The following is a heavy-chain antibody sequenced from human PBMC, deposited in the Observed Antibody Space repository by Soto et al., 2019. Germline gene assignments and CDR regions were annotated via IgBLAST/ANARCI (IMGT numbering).Heavy chain of an antibody. V-gene: IGHV4-39*01. CDR1: GGSIGGSNYF. CDR3: TRRRFCVRRATTPDV. Sequence: SDTLSLTWTVSGGSIGGSNYFWAWIRQSPGTGLEWLGTIYSSGSTYSNPSLKSRITMSLDTSKNQFSLNLGSVTAADTAVYYCTRRRFCVRRATTPDVWDQGRTVSVSS. J-gene: IGHJ6*02. CDR2: IYSSGST. D-gene: IGHD2-15*01.